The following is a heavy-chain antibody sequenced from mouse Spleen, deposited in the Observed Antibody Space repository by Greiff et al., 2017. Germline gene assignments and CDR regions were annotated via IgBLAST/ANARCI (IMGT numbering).Heavy chain of an antibody. V-gene: IGHV1-61*01. Sequence: QVQLKQPGAELVRPGSSVKLSCKASGYTFTSYWMDWVKQRPGQGLEWIGNIYPSDSETHYNQKFKDKATLTVDKSSSTAYMQLSSLTSEDSAVYYCARVDHYGSRAYFDYWGQGTTLTVSS. CDR3: ARVDHYGSRAYFDY. CDR2: IYPSDSET. CDR1: GYTFTSYW. J-gene: IGHJ2*01. D-gene: IGHD1-1*01.